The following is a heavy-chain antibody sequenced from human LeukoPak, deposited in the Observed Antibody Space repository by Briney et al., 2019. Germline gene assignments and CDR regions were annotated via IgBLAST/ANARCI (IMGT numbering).Heavy chain of an antibody. Sequence: GGPLRLSCAASGFTFSNYWMSWVRQAPGKGPEWVANIKRDESKTYYVDSVKGRFTISRDNAKNSLYLQINSLRAEDTAVYYCAREASLYCSGNDCYWAFDRWGQRTLVTVSS. J-gene: IGHJ5*02. V-gene: IGHV3-7*01. D-gene: IGHD2-2*01. CDR3: AREASLYCSGNDCYWAFDR. CDR2: IKRDESKT. CDR1: GFTFSNYW.